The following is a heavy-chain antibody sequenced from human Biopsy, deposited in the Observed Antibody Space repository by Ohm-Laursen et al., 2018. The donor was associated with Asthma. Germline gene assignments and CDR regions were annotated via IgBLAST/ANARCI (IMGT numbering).Heavy chain of an antibody. D-gene: IGHD3-3*02. CDR3: ARTFHFWSPYHAEHYQL. CDR1: GFTFGDYW. CDR2: IKHDGSEK. Sequence: SLRLSCAASGFTFGDYWMSWARQVPGKGLEWVANIKHDGSEKNHVDSLKGRFTISRDNAKNSLYLQMNSLRAEDTAVYYCARTFHFWSPYHAEHYQLWGQGTLVTVS. V-gene: IGHV3-7*01. J-gene: IGHJ1*01.